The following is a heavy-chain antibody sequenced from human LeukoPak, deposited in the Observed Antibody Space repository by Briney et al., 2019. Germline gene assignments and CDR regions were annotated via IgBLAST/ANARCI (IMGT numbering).Heavy chain of an antibody. D-gene: IGHD3-22*01. Sequence: LPGGSLRLSCAASGFTVSSNYMSWVRQAPGKGLEWVSVIYSGGSTYYADSVKGRFTISRDNSKNTLYLQTNSLRAEDTAVYYCARGYDSSGYSPNHAFDIWGQGTMVTVSS. V-gene: IGHV3-53*01. J-gene: IGHJ3*02. CDR1: GFTVSSNY. CDR2: IYSGGST. CDR3: ARGYDSSGYSPNHAFDI.